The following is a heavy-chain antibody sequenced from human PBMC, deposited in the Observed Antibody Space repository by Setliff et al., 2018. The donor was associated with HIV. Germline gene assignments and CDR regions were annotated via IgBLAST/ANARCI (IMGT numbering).Heavy chain of an antibody. J-gene: IGHJ4*02. CDR2: IYYSGNT. V-gene: IGHV4-39*01. D-gene: IGHD7-27*01. Sequence: SETLSLTCTVSGGSLSSSNYYCGWIRQPPGKGLEWIGSIYYSGNTYYNPSLKSRVTISGDTSKKQFSLKLRAVTAADSAVYYCARQGRPGDPDSWGQGTLVTVSS. CDR1: GGSLSSSNYY. CDR3: ARQGRPGDPDS.